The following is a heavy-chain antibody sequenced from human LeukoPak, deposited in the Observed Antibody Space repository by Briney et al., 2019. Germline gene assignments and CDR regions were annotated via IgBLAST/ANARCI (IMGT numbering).Heavy chain of an antibody. J-gene: IGHJ4*02. CDR3: ARDHDYYDSSGQAGPGYFDY. D-gene: IGHD3-22*01. Sequence: ASVTVSCKASGYTFTSYYMHWVRQAPGQGLEWMGLINPSGGSTSYAQKFQGRVTMTRDMSTSTVYMELSSLRSEDTAVYYCARDHDYYDSSGQAGPGYFDYWGQGTLVTVSS. CDR1: GYTFTSYY. V-gene: IGHV1-46*01. CDR2: INPSGGST.